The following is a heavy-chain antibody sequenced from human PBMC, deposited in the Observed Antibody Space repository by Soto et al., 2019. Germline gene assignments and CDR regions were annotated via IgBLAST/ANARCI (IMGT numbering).Heavy chain of an antibody. Sequence: ASVKVSCKASGYTFTSYGISWVRQAPGQGLEWMGWISAYNGNTNYAQKLQGRVTMTTDTSTSTAYMELRSLRSDDTAVYYCARDFFWGYYGSSGYLSGRTGDHYYYGMDVWGQGTTVTVSS. CDR1: GYTFTSYG. CDR3: ARDFFWGYYGSSGYLSGRTGDHYYYGMDV. V-gene: IGHV1-18*04. J-gene: IGHJ6*02. D-gene: IGHD3-22*01. CDR2: ISAYNGNT.